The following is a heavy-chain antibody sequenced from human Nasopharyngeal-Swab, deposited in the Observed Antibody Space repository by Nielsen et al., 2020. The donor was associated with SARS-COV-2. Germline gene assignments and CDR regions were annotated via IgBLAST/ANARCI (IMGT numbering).Heavy chain of an antibody. CDR3: ARDSPPSYSSSYNWFDP. CDR1: GGSISSGSYY. D-gene: IGHD6-13*01. V-gene: IGHV4-61*02. Sequence: SETLSLTCTVSGGSISSGSYYWSWIRQPAGKGLEWIGRIYTSGSTNYNPSLKSRVTISVDTSKNQFSLKLSSVTAADTAVYYCARDSPPSYSSSYNWFDPWGQGTLVTVSS. J-gene: IGHJ5*02. CDR2: IYTSGST.